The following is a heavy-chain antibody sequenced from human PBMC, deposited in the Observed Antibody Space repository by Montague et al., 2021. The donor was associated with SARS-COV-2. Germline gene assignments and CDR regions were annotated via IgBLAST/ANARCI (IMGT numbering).Heavy chain of an antibody. CDR1: GGSISSYY. V-gene: IGHV4-59*01. CDR3: ASESDGYPSGTQYLDL. D-gene: IGHD2-21*02. CDR2: IYSTVSS. Sequence: SETLSLTCTVSGGSISSYYYYWIRLPPRPALELIWLIYSTVSSNYYPSPSSRVTISVDPSKNQISLTLTSVTAADTAVYFCASESDGYPSGTQYLDLWGRGTLVTVSS. J-gene: IGHJ2*01.